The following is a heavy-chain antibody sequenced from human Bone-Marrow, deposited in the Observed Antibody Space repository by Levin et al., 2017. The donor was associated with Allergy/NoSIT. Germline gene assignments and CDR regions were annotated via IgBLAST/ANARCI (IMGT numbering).Heavy chain of an antibody. D-gene: IGHD2-2*02. V-gene: IGHV4-28*01. CDR3: ARKLLYDPTFNDVFDI. CDR1: SYSISSTNW. Sequence: SETLSLTCAVSSYSISSTNWWVWIRQPPGKGLEWIGYIYHTGSTYYNPSLKSRITMSVDTSKNQFSLRLSSLTAVAPSVSFFARKLLYDPTFNDVFDIWGQGTMVSVSS. CDR2: IYHTGST. J-gene: IGHJ3*02.